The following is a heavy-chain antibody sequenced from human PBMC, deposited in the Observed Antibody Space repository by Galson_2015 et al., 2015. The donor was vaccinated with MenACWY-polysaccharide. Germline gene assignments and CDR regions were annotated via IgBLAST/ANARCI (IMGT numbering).Heavy chain of an antibody. CDR3: ANPGLSTSRASDVDC. Sequence: SLRLSCEASGFTFHSYPMSWVRQAPGKGLEWVSGVSGSGASTYYADSVKGRFTISRDNSKSTLYLQMDSLRAADTAIYYCANPGLSTSRASDVDCWGQGTLVTVSS. J-gene: IGHJ4*02. V-gene: IGHV3-23*01. D-gene: IGHD5/OR15-5a*01. CDR1: GFTFHSYP. CDR2: VSGSGAST.